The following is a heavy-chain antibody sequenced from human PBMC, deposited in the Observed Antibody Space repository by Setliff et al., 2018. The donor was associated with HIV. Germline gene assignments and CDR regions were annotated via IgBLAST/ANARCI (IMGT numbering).Heavy chain of an antibody. CDR2: MNPNSGVT. CDR1: GHTFSNPD. Sequence: ASVKVSCKPSGHTFSNPDIHWVRRATGQGLEWMGWMNPNSGVTGYALKFHDRVTMTRDTSISTAHLELRTLTSEDTAVYYCASGKGVGGVVITDGLDVWGKGTTVTVSS. J-gene: IGHJ6*04. V-gene: IGHV1-8*02. D-gene: IGHD3-10*01. CDR3: ASGKGVGGVVITDGLDV.